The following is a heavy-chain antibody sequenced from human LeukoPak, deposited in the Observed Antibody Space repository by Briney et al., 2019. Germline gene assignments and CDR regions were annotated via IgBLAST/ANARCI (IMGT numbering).Heavy chain of an antibody. V-gene: IGHV3-23*01. J-gene: IGHJ4*02. CDR2: ISNSGTST. CDR1: GFTFSSYA. Sequence: GRSLRLSCAASGFTFSSYAMSWVRQAPGKGLEYVSVISNSGTSTYYADSVKGRFTISRDNSKNTLYLQMSSLRAEDTAVYYCANNWNLDYWGQGALVTVSS. CDR3: ANNWNLDY. D-gene: IGHD1-1*01.